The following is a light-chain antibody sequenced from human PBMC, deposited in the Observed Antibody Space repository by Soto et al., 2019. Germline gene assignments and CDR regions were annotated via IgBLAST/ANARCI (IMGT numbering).Light chain of an antibody. J-gene: IGKJ5*01. CDR1: QSVSSK. CDR2: GAS. Sequence: EIVMPQSPATLSVSPGEGATLSCRASQSVSSKLAWYQQKPGQAPRLLIYGASSRATGIPDRFSGSGSGTDFTLTISRLEPEDFAVYYCQQYGSSPLITFGQGTRLEIK. CDR3: QQYGSSPLIT. V-gene: IGKV3-20*01.